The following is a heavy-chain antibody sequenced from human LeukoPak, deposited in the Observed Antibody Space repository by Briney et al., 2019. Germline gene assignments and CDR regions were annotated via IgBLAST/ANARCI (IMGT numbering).Heavy chain of an antibody. CDR3: ARDRYYYDSSGYFDY. CDR2: IKQDGSEK. J-gene: IGHJ4*02. Sequence: GGSLRLSCAASGFTFSSYWMSWVRQAPGKGLEWVANIKQDGSEKYYVDSVKGRFTISRDNAKNSLYLQMNSLRAEDTAVYYCARDRYYYDSSGYFDYWGQGTLVTVSS. D-gene: IGHD3-22*01. CDR1: GFTFSSYW. V-gene: IGHV3-7*01.